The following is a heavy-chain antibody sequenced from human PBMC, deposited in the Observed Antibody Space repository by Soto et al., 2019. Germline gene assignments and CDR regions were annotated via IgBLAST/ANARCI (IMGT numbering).Heavy chain of an antibody. V-gene: IGHV3-48*02. Sequence: DVKLVESGGVLVQPGGSLRLSCAASGFTFSSYSMNWVRQAPGKGLEWVSYISSSSSTIYYADSVKGRFTISRDNAKNSMYLQMNSLRDEDTAVYYCARGPRTYSSSWYPDYWGQGTLVTVSS. CDR2: ISSSSSTI. D-gene: IGHD6-13*01. CDR1: GFTFSSYS. J-gene: IGHJ4*02. CDR3: ARGPRTYSSSWYPDY.